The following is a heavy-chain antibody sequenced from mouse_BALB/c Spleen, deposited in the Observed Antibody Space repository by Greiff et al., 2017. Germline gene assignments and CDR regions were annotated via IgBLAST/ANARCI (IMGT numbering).Heavy chain of an antibody. D-gene: IGHD2-14*01. J-gene: IGHJ4*01. CDR1: GFDFSRYW. V-gene: IGHV4-1*02. CDR3: ARRGYPYYAMDY. CDR2: INPDSSTI. Sequence: EVKLVESGGGLVQPGGSLKLSCAASGFDFSRYWMSWVRQAPGKGLEWIGEINPDSSTINYTPSLKDKFIISRDNAKNTLYLQMSKVRSEDTALYYCARRGYPYYAMDYWGQGTSVTVSS.